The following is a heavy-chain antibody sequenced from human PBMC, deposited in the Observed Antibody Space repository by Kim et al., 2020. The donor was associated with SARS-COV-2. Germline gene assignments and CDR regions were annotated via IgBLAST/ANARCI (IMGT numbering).Heavy chain of an antibody. CDR2: ISHDGTFI. CDR1: GFTFSRHS. CDR3: ARDRIGGHGAFDV. J-gene: IGHJ3*01. V-gene: IGHV3-30*04. Sequence: EGSLRLSCADSGFTFSRHSMHWVRQAPGKGLEWVALISHDGTFIQYADSVKGRFTISRDNSRNTLYLQMNSLNTGDTAVYYCARDRIGGHGAFDVWGQGTMVIVSS.